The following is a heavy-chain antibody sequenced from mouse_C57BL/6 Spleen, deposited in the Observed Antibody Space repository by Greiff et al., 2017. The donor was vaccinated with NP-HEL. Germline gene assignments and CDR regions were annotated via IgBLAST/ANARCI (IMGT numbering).Heavy chain of an antibody. CDR3: ARKGYSKGGYFDY. J-gene: IGHJ2*01. CDR2: INPSNGGT. Sequence: VQLQQPGTELVKPGASVKLSCKASGYTFTSYWMHWVKQRPGQGLEWIGNINPSNGGTNYNEKFKSKATLTVDKYSSTAYMQLSSLTSEDSAVYYCARKGYSKGGYFDYWGQGTTLTVSS. CDR1: GYTFTSYW. V-gene: IGHV1-53*01. D-gene: IGHD2-5*01.